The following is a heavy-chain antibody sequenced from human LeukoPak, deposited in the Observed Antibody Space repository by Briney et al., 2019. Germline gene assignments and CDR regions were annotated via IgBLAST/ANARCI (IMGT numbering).Heavy chain of an antibody. V-gene: IGHV1-8*01. D-gene: IGHD3-22*01. Sequence: GASVKVSCKASGYTFTSYVINWVRQATGQGLEWMGWMNPNSGNTGYAQKFQGRVTMTRNTSISTAYMELSSLRSEDTAVYYCARIPGDYYDSNHIWDYWGQGTLVTVSS. CDR3: ARIPGDYYDSNHIWDY. CDR1: GYTFTSYV. J-gene: IGHJ4*02. CDR2: MNPNSGNT.